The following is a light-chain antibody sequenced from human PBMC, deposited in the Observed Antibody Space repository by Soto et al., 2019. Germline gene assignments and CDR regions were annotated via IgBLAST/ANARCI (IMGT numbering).Light chain of an antibody. CDR3: VAWDANVNVWV. J-gene: IGLJ3*02. V-gene: IGLV1-44*01. Sequence: QSVLTQTPSASGAPGQTVTISWSGSASNVESETVNWYQQLPGTAPKLVVYSNTKRPSAVPDRFSASKSGTSASLAISNLQPEDEADYYCVAWDANVNVWVFGGGTKLTVL. CDR1: ASNVESET. CDR2: SNT.